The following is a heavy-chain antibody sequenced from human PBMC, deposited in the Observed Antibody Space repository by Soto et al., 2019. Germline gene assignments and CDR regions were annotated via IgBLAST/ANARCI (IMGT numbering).Heavy chain of an antibody. CDR1: GGSISSGDYY. CDR2: IYYSGST. CDR3: ARDLEMATPVGTANAFDI. D-gene: IGHD5-12*01. V-gene: IGHV4-30-4*01. J-gene: IGHJ3*02. Sequence: SETLSLTCTVSGGSISSGDYYWSWIRQPPGKGLEWIGYIYYSGSTYYNPSLKSRVTISVDTSKNQFSLKLSSVTAADTAVYYCARDLEMATPVGTANAFDIWGQGTMVTVSS.